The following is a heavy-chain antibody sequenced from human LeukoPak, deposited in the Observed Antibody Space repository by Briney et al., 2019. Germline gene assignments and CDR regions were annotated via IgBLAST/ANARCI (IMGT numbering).Heavy chain of an antibody. Sequence: SETLSLTCAVNGGTFSTYYCTWIRQPPGKGLDWIGEINQSGSTKYNPSLKSRVTISLDTSKNQFSLKLSSVTAADTAVYYCAVSTTTMTTRTLDYWGQGTLDTVSS. J-gene: IGHJ4*02. CDR2: INQSGST. CDR3: AVSTTTMTTRTLDY. D-gene: IGHD4-17*01. CDR1: GGTFSTYY. V-gene: IGHV4-34*08.